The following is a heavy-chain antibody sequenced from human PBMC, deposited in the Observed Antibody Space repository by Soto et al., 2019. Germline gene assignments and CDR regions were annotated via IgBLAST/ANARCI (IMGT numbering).Heavy chain of an antibody. CDR3: AKVIREDSTSSNFYYYSGMDV. V-gene: IGHV3-30*18. CDR2: ISNDGRNT. Sequence: GGSLRLACAACGFSFSTYGMHWVLQAPGNGLEWLAVISNDGRNTYYADSVKGRFTISRDNSKDTLFLQMNSLRGEDTAIYYCAKVIREDSTSSNFYYYSGMDVWGQGTTVPVYS. CDR1: GFSFSTYG. J-gene: IGHJ6*02. D-gene: IGHD6-6*01.